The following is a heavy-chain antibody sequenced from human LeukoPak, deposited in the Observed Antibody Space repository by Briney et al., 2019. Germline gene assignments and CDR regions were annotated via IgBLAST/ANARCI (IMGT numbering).Heavy chain of an antibody. J-gene: IGHJ4*02. CDR1: NASISSYY. D-gene: IGHD2-8*01. CDR3: ASLVNGY. V-gene: IGHV4-4*07. Sequence: SETLSLTCSVSNASISSYYWSWIRQPAGKGLEWIGRFYAGGTTNYNPSLKSRVTMSVDTSKNQFSLKLSSVTAADTAVYYCASLVNGYWGQGTLVTVSS. CDR2: FYAGGTT.